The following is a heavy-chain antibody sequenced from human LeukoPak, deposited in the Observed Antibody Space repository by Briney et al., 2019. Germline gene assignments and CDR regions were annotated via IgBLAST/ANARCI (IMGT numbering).Heavy chain of an antibody. CDR3: TTHPVTIFGVVINTDY. V-gene: IGHV3-15*01. D-gene: IGHD3-3*01. Sequence: KAGGSLRLSCAVSGFTFSNAWMSWVRQAPGKGLEWVGRIKSKTDGGTTDYAAPVKGRFTISRDDSKNTLYLQMNSLKTEDTAVYYCTTHPVTIFGVVINTDYWGQGTLVTVSS. CDR1: GFTFSNAW. CDR2: IKSKTDGGTT. J-gene: IGHJ4*02.